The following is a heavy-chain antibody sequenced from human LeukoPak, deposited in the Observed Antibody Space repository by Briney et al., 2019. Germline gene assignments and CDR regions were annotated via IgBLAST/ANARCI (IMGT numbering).Heavy chain of an antibody. CDR2: INPNSGGT. CDR1: GYTFTDYY. Sequence: GASVKVSCKASGYTFTDYYMHWVRQAPGQGLEWMGWINPNSGGTNYAQKFQDRVTMTRDTSISTAYMELSTLRSDDTAVYYCARALYNWNDVGNDYWGQGTVVTVSS. V-gene: IGHV1-2*02. J-gene: IGHJ4*02. CDR3: ARALYNWNDVGNDY. D-gene: IGHD1-1*01.